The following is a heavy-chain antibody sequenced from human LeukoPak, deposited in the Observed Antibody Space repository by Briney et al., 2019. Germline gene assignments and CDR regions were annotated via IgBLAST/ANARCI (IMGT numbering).Heavy chain of an antibody. V-gene: IGHV1-2*02. Sequence: ASVKVSCKASGYTFTSYGISWVRQAPGQGLEWMGWINPNSGGTNYAQKFQGRVTMTRDTSISTAYMELSSLRSDDTAVYYCARDAAVAGTRMFDYWGQGTLVTVSS. CDR1: GYTFTSYG. J-gene: IGHJ4*02. CDR2: INPNSGGT. D-gene: IGHD6-19*01. CDR3: ARDAAVAGTRMFDY.